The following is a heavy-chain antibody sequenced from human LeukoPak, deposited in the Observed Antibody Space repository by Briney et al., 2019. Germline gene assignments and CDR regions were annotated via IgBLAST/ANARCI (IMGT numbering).Heavy chain of an antibody. V-gene: IGHV4-34*01. CDR2: INHSGST. D-gene: IGHD3-22*01. Sequence: SETLSLTCAVYGGSFSGYYWSWIRQPPGKGLEWIGEINHSGSTNYNPSLKSRVTISVDTSKNQFSLKLSSVTAADTAVYYCASSYYDSSGYPPEFDYWGQGTLVTVSS. CDR3: ASSYYDSSGYPPEFDY. J-gene: IGHJ4*02. CDR1: GGSFSGYY.